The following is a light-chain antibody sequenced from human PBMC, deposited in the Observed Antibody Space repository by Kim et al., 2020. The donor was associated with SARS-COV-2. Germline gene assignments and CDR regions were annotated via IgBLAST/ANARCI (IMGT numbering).Light chain of an antibody. V-gene: IGKV1-27*01. J-gene: IGKJ1*01. CDR3: QQCQGAPWT. Sequence: AAVGHRLTITCRASQSISNYLAWYQQKPGKVPQLLIYAASALRSGVPSRFSGSGSGTDFTLTITSLQPEDVAVYYCQQCQGAPWTFGRGTKVDIK. CDR1: QSISNY. CDR2: AAS.